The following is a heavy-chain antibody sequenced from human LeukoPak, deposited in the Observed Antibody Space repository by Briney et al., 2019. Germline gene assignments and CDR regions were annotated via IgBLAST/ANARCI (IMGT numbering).Heavy chain of an antibody. CDR2: INHSGST. CDR1: GGSFSGYY. CDR3: ARDVRSKVLYWYFDL. J-gene: IGHJ2*01. Sequence: PSETLSLTCAVYGGSFSGYYWSWIRQPPGKGLEWIGEINHSGSTNYNPSLKSRVTISVDTSKNQFSLKLSSVTAADTAVYYCARDVRSKVLYWYFDLWGRGTLVTVSS. D-gene: IGHD5-24*01. V-gene: IGHV4-34*01.